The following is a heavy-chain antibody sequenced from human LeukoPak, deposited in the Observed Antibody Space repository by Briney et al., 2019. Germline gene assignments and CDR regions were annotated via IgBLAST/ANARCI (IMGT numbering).Heavy chain of an antibody. V-gene: IGHV4-39*01. CDR3: ARQHPTWYYYDSSGYTFDY. D-gene: IGHD3-22*01. Sequence: PSETLSLTCTVSGGSISSSSYYWGWIRQPPGKGLEWIGSIYYSGSTNYNPSLKSRVTISVDTSKNQFSLKLSSVTAADTAVYYCARQHPTWYYYDSSGYTFDYWGQGTLVTVSS. CDR1: GGSISSSSYY. J-gene: IGHJ4*02. CDR2: IYYSGST.